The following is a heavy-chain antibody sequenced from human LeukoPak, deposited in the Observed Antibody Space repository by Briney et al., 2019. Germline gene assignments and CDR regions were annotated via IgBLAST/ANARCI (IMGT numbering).Heavy chain of an antibody. Sequence: SETLSLTCTVSGGSISTYFWSWLRQPPGKGLEWIGYIYYSGSTNYNPSLKSRVTISVDTSKNQFSLKLSSVTAADTAVYYCARSNSATYEAWFDPWGQGTLVAVSS. CDR3: ARSNSATYEAWFDP. D-gene: IGHD1-26*01. CDR2: IYYSGST. V-gene: IGHV4-59*01. J-gene: IGHJ5*02. CDR1: GGSISTYF.